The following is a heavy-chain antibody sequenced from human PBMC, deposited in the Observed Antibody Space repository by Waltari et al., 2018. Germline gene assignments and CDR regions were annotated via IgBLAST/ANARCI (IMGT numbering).Heavy chain of an antibody. J-gene: IGHJ4*02. CDR2: INPNSGGT. D-gene: IGHD2-2*01. V-gene: IGHV1-2*02. CDR1: GYTFTGSY. Sequence: QVQLVQSGAEVKKPGASVKVSCKASGYTFTGSYMPWVRQAPGQGLEWMGWINPNSGGTNYAQKFQGRVTMTRDTSISTAYMELSRLRSDDTAVYYCATTYIGYCSSTSCYPIDYWGQGTLVTVSS. CDR3: ATTYIGYCSSTSCYPIDY.